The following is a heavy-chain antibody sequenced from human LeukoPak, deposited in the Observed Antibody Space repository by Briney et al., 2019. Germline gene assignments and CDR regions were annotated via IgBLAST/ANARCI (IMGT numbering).Heavy chain of an antibody. CDR2: IKQDGSEK. Sequence: GGSLRLSCAASGFTFSSYWMSWVRQAPGKGLEWVANIKQDGSEKYYVDSVKGRFTISRDNSKNTLYLQMNSLRAEDTAVYYCARGYCSSTSCYSSGYWGQGTLVTVSS. CDR1: GFTFSSYW. J-gene: IGHJ4*02. V-gene: IGHV3-7*01. CDR3: ARGYCSSTSCYSSGY. D-gene: IGHD2-2*02.